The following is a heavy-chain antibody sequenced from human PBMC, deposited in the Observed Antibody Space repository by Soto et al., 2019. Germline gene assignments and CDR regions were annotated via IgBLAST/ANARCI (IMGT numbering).Heavy chain of an antibody. V-gene: IGHV4-34*01. CDR1: GGSFSGYY. Sequence: SETLSLTCAVYGGSFSGYYWTWIRQPPGKGREWIGEINHSGTTTYNPSLKSRVTISVDTSRDQFSLRLSSVTAADTAVYFCAGGGFHRGNYYIFDYWGQGALVTVSS. CDR3: AGGGFHRGNYYIFDY. J-gene: IGHJ4*02. D-gene: IGHD1-26*01. CDR2: INHSGTT.